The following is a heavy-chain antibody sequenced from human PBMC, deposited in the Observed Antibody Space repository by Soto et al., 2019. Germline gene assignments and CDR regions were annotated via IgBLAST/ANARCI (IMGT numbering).Heavy chain of an antibody. V-gene: IGHV3-30*18. CDR3: AKRMYSGYYFDY. CDR1: GFTFSSYG. CDR2: ISYDGSNK. J-gene: IGHJ4*02. D-gene: IGHD1-26*01. Sequence: GGSLRLSCAASGFTFSSYGMHWVRQAPGKGLEWVAVISYDGSNKYYADSVKGRFTISRDNSKNTLYLQMNSLRAEDTAVYYCAKRMYSGYYFDYWGQGTLVTVSS.